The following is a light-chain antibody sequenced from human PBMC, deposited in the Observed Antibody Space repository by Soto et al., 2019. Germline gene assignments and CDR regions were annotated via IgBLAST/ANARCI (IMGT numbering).Light chain of an antibody. CDR2: DAS. V-gene: IGKV3-20*01. Sequence: EIVLTQSPGTLSLSPGERATLSCRASQSVTNSYLAWYQQKPGQAPRLFIYDASRRATSIPDRFSGSGSGTDFTPTIRRLQPEAFAVYDSQQYSRSLTCGGGPKVEIK. J-gene: IGKJ4*01. CDR1: QSVTNSY. CDR3: QQYSRSLT.